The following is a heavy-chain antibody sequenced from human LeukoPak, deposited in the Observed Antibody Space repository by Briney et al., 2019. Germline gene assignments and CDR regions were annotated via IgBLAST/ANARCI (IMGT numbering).Heavy chain of an antibody. CDR2: INHSGST. CDR3: ARYYDYVWGSIRPPGLDY. V-gene: IGHV4-34*01. Sequence: SETLSLTCAVYGGSLSGYYWSWIRQPPGKGLEWIGEINHSGSTNYNPSLKSHVPISVDTSKNQFSLKLSSVTAADTAVYYCARYYDYVWGSIRPPGLDYWGQGTLVTVSS. J-gene: IGHJ4*02. D-gene: IGHD3-16*01. CDR1: GGSLSGYY.